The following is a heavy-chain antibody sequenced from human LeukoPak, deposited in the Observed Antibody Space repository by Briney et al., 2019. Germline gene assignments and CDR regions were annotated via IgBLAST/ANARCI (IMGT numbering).Heavy chain of an antibody. J-gene: IGHJ6*04. Sequence: SETLSLTCAVSGYSISSGYYWGWIRQPPGKGLEWIGSIYHSGSTYYNPSLKSRVTISVETSKNQFSLKLSSVTAADTAVYYCASPGSGSYGMDVWGKGTTVTVSS. CDR3: ASPGSGSYGMDV. V-gene: IGHV4-38-2*01. CDR1: GYSISSGYY. D-gene: IGHD3-10*01. CDR2: IYHSGST.